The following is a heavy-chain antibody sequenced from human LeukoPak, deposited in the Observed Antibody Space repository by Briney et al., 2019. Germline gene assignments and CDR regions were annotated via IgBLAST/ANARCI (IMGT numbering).Heavy chain of an antibody. V-gene: IGHV4-34*01. CDR1: GGSFRGYY. J-gene: IGHJ5*02. CDR2: VNHSGST. CDR3: ARGGNIWSGLLGRNWFDP. D-gene: IGHD3-3*01. Sequence: PSETLSLTCAVYGGSFRGYYWSWIRQPPGTGLEWIGEVNHSGSTNYNPSLKSRVTISEDTSKNQFSLKLSSVTAADMAVYYCARGGNIWSGLLGRNWFDPWGQGTLVTVSS.